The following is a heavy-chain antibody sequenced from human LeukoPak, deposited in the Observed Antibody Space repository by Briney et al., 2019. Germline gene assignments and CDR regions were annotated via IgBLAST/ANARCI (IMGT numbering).Heavy chain of an antibody. CDR1: GYTFTSYY. V-gene: IGHV1-46*01. D-gene: IGHD1-26*01. J-gene: IGHJ4*02. CDR2: INPSGGST. Sequence: EASVKVSCKASGYTFTSYYMHWVRQAPGQGLEWMGIINPSGGSTSYAQKFQGRVTMTRDTSIGTASMEFSSLTSDDTAVYYCARQSGTYWGLDYWGQGTLVTVSS. CDR3: ARQSGTYWGLDY.